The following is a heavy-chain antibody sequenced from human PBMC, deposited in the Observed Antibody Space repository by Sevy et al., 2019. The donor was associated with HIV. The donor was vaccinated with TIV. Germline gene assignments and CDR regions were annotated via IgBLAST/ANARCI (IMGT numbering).Heavy chain of an antibody. V-gene: IGHV4-59*08. CDR1: GGSISSYY. D-gene: IGHD2-15*01. CDR3: ARHWGASSSYQESGFDP. Sequence: SGTLSLTCTVSGGSISSYYWSWIRQPPGKGLEWIGYIYYSGSTNYNPSLKSRVTISVDTSKNQFSLKLSSVTAADTAVYYCARHWGASSSYQESGFDPWGQGTLVTVSS. J-gene: IGHJ5*02. CDR2: IYYSGST.